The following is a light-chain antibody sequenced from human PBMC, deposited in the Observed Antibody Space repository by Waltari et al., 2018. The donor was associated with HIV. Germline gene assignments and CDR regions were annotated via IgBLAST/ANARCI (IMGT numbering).Light chain of an antibody. CDR2: RTS. CDR3: QQYSTHYA. Sequence: DIQMTQSPSNLSASVGDTVVITCRAIKSIDNWLAWFQQEPGRAPSLLVSRTSLLASGVSSRFRGSGSGTEFTLTIRSLQPDDIGTYYCQQYSTHYAFGQGTRVE. CDR1: KSIDNW. V-gene: IGKV1-5*03. J-gene: IGKJ2*01.